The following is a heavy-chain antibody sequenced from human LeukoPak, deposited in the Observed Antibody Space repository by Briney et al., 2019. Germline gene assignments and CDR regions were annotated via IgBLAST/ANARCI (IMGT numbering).Heavy chain of an antibody. J-gene: IGHJ4*02. CDR3: ARDPSPYSSSWLFGY. V-gene: IGHV3-21*01. CDR2: ISSSSSYI. Sequence: GGSLRLSCAASGFTFSSYSMNWVRQAPGKGLEWVSSISSSSSYIYYADSVKGRFTISRDNAKNSLYLQMNSLRAEDTAVYYCARDPSPYSSSWLFGYWGQGSLVTVSS. CDR1: GFTFSSYS. D-gene: IGHD6-13*01.